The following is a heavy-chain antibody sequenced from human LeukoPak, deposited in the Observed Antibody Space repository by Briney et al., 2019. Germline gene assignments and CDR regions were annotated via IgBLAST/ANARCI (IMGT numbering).Heavy chain of an antibody. J-gene: IGHJ4*02. Sequence: GRSLRLSCAASGFTFSSYAMHWVRQAPGKGLEWVAVISYDGSNKYYADSVKGRFTISRDNSKNTLYLQMNSLRAEDTAVYYCARALLWFGELLTDYYFDYWGQGTLVTVSS. V-gene: IGHV3-30-3*01. CDR2: ISYDGSNK. D-gene: IGHD3-10*01. CDR1: GFTFSSYA. CDR3: ARALLWFGELLTDYYFDY.